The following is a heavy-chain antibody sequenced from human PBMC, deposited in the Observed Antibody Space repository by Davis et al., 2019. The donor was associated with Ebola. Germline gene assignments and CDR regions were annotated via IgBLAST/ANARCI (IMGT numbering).Heavy chain of an antibody. CDR2: INSAGSST. D-gene: IGHD2-8*01. Sequence: PGGSLRLSCAASGFTFSSYWMHWFRHAPGKGLVWVSRINSAGSSTSYADSVKGRFTISRDNAKNTLYLQINSLRAEDTAVYYCAKDLGLMVYALGYWGQGTLVTVSS. J-gene: IGHJ4*02. CDR1: GFTFSSYW. V-gene: IGHV3-74*01. CDR3: AKDLGLMVYALGY.